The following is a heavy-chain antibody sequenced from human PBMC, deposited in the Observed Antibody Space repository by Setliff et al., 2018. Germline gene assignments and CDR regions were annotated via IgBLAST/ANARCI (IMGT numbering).Heavy chain of an antibody. Sequence: GGSLRLSCAASGFTFDDYGMSWVRQAPGKGLEWVSGINWSGGSTGYADSVKGRFTISRDNAKNSLYLQMNSLRAEDTAVYYCARVPPRDQAFDYWGQGTLVTVSS. V-gene: IGHV3-20*04. CDR2: INWSGGST. J-gene: IGHJ4*02. D-gene: IGHD2-21*02. CDR1: GFTFDDYG. CDR3: ARVPPRDQAFDY.